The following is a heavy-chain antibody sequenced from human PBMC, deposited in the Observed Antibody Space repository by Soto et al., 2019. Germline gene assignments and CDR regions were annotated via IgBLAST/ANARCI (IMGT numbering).Heavy chain of an antibody. CDR1: GFTFSNAW. CDR2: IKSKTDGGTT. V-gene: IGHV3-15*07. Sequence: EVQLVESGGGLVKPGGSLRLSCAASGFTFSNAWMNWVRQAPGKGLEWVGRIKSKTDGGTTDYAAPVKGRFTISRDDSKNTLYLQMNSLKTEDTDVYYCTTEGYCYGFLGDAFGIWGQGTMVTVSS. D-gene: IGHD5-18*01. J-gene: IGHJ3*02. CDR3: TTEGYCYGFLGDAFGI.